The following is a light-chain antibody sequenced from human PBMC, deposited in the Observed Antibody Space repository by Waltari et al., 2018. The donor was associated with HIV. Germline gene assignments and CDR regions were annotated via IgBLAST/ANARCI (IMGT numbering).Light chain of an antibody. CDR3: AAWDDSLNGQGV. CDR2: HNK. CDR1: SSNIGSNT. J-gene: IGLJ2*01. V-gene: IGLV1-44*01. Sequence: QSVLTQPPSASGTPGKRVTISCSGSSSNIGSNTVTWYQQLPGTAPKLLIYHNKQRPARLPDRFSCSKSGSSASLAISWLQSEDEADYYFAAWDDSLNGQGVFGGGTKLTVL.